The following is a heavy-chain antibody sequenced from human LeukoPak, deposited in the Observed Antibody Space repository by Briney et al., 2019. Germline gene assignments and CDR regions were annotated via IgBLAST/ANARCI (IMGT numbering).Heavy chain of an antibody. CDR2: IYYIGIT. CDR1: GGSISSSSYY. D-gene: IGHD6-6*01. CDR3: VRLLQYSSSSRYIQH. V-gene: IGHV4-39*01. J-gene: IGHJ1*01. Sequence: SETLSLTCTVSGGSISSSSYYWGWIRQPPGKGLEWIGSIYYIGITYYKPSLKSRVTISVDTSKNQFSLKLSSVTAADTAIYYCVRLLQYSSSSRYIQHSGQGTLVTVSS.